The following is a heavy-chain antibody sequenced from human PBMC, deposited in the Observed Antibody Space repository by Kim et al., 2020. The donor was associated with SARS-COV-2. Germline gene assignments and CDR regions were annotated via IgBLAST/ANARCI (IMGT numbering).Heavy chain of an antibody. J-gene: IGHJ6*02. V-gene: IGHV1-69*13. CDR2: IIPIFGTA. CDR1: GGTFSSYA. CDR3: ASPLVERFLSRSYGMDV. Sequence: SVKVSCKASGGTFSSYAISWVRQAPGQGLEWMGGIIPIFGTANYAQKFQGRVTITADESTSTAYMELSSLRSEDTAVYYCASPLVERFLSRSYGMDVWGQGTTVTVSS. D-gene: IGHD3-3*01.